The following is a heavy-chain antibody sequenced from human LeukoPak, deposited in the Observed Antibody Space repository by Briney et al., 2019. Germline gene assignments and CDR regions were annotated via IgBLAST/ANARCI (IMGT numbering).Heavy chain of an antibody. D-gene: IGHD3-10*01. Sequence: GTSLRLSCGASGFTFSSYGMNWVRQAPGKGLEWVAVIWYDGSIKYYADSVKGRFTLSRDNSLNTLYVQMNSLRAEDTAVYYCARGAAPSSYYYGSGSHFDHWGQGTLVTVSS. CDR3: ARGAAPSSYYYGSGSHFDH. J-gene: IGHJ4*02. CDR1: GFTFSSYG. V-gene: IGHV3-33*01. CDR2: IWYDGSIK.